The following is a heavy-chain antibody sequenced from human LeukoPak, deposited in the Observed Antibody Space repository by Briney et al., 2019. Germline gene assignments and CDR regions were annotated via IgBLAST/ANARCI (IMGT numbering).Heavy chain of an antibody. CDR3: ARGHYYDSSGYQDY. Sequence: ASVKVSCKTSGYTFTGYYMRWVRQAPGQGLEWMGWINPNSGGTNYAQKLQGTVTMTTDTSTSTACMELRRLRSGDTAVYYCARGHYYDSSGYQDYWGQGALVTVSS. D-gene: IGHD3-22*01. CDR2: INPNSGGT. CDR1: GYTFTGYY. J-gene: IGHJ4*02. V-gene: IGHV1-2*02.